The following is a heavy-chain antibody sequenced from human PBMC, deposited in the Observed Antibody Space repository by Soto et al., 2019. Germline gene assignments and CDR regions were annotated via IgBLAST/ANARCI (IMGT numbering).Heavy chain of an antibody. CDR1: GYTFTGYY. CDR3: ASGNTYDSGSGSSSHDAFYI. J-gene: IGHJ3*02. V-gene: IGHV1-2*02. D-gene: IGHD3-10*01. CDR2: INPKSGGT. Sequence: SVKVSCKASGYTFTGYYMHWVRQGPGQGLEWMGWINPKSGGTNYAQRFQGRVTMTRDTSISTAYMELSGLRSDDTAVYYCASGNTYDSGSGSSSHDAFYIWGQGTMVTVSS.